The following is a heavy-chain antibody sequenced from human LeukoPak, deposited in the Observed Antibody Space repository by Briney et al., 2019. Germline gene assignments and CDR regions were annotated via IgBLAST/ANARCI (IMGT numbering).Heavy chain of an antibody. D-gene: IGHD4-23*01. J-gene: IGHJ4*02. Sequence: ASVKVSCKASGYTVTGDYIRWVRQAPGQGLEWMGWINPNSGGTNYAQKFQGRFTMTKDTSITTAYRSLSSLRSDDSAVYSCAGGDDYGGNSIFYWGQGTLVTVSS. CDR3: AGGDDYGGNSIFY. V-gene: IGHV1-2*02. CDR1: GYTVTGDY. CDR2: INPNSGGT.